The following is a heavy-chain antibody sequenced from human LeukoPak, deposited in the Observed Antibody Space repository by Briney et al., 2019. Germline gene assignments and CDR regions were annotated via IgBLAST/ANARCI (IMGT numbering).Heavy chain of an antibody. CDR1: GFTFSSYA. Sequence: GGSLRLSCAASGFTFSSYAMIWLRQAPGKGLEWVSAISGSGGSTYYADSVKGRFTISRDNSKNTLYLQMNSLRAEDTAVYYCAKREEYYYDSSGPLRYWGQGTLVTVSS. D-gene: IGHD3-22*01. J-gene: IGHJ4*02. CDR2: ISGSGGST. V-gene: IGHV3-23*01. CDR3: AKREEYYYDSSGPLRY.